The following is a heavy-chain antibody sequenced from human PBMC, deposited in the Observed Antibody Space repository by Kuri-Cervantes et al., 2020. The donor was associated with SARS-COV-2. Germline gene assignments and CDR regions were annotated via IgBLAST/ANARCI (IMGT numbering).Heavy chain of an antibody. J-gene: IGHJ4*02. Sequence: GESLKISCAASGFTFSSYWMHWVRQAPGKGLVWVSRINSDGSSTSYADSVKGRFTISRDNSKNTLYLQMNSLRAEDTAVYYCANYLTPTGEWLFTSYFDYWGQGTLVTVSS. CDR3: ANYLTPTGEWLFTSYFDY. CDR2: INSDGSST. D-gene: IGHD3-3*01. V-gene: IGHV3-74*01. CDR1: GFTFSSYW.